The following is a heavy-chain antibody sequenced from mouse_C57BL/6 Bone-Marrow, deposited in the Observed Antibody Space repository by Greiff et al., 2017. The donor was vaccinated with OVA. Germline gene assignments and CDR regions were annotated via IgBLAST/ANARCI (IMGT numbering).Heavy chain of an antibody. J-gene: IGHJ3*01. Sequence: VKVVESGPGLVQPSQSLSITCTVSGFSLTSYGVHWVRQSPGKGLEWLGVIWSGGSTDYNAAFISRLSISKDNSKSQVFFKMNSLQADDTAIYYCARAFYDYAWFAYWGQGTLVTVSA. CDR1: GFSLTSYG. CDR2: IWSGGST. V-gene: IGHV2-2*01. D-gene: IGHD2-4*01. CDR3: ARAFYDYAWFAY.